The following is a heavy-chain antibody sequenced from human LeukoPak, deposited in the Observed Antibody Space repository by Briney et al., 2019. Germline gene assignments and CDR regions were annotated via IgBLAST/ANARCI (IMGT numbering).Heavy chain of an antibody. J-gene: IGHJ4*02. Sequence: GESLKISCKGSGYSFTSYWIGWVRQMPGKGLEWMGIIFPGDSDTRYSPSLQGQVTISADKSISTAYLQWSSLKASDSAMYYCARAPFWSRISCSMDYWGQGTLVTVSS. CDR3: ARAPFWSRISCSMDY. D-gene: IGHD3-3*01. CDR2: IFPGDSDT. CDR1: GYSFTSYW. V-gene: IGHV5-51*01.